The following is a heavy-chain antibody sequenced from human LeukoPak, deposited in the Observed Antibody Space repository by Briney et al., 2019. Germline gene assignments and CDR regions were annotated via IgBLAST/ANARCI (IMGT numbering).Heavy chain of an antibody. J-gene: IGHJ4*02. D-gene: IGHD6-13*01. CDR1: GGSFSGYY. CDR2: INHSGST. Sequence: PSETLSLTCAVYGGSFSGYYWSWIRQPPGKGLEWIGEINHSGSTNYNPSLKSRVTISVDTSKNQFSQKLSSVTAADTAVYYCARLNHIAAAGSGYFDYWGQGTLVTVSS. V-gene: IGHV4-34*01. CDR3: ARLNHIAAAGSGYFDY.